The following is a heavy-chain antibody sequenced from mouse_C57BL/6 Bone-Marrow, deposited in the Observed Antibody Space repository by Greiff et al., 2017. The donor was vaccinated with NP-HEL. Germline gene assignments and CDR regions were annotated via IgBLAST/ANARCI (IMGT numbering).Heavy chain of an antibody. Sequence: QVQLQQSGAELVKPGASVKISCKASGYEFSNYWMNWVKQRPGKGLEWIGQIYPGDGDTNYHGKFKDKATLTSDKASSTAYMQLSRLTSEDSSVYFCARGAYWGQGTLVTVSA. CDR3: ARGAY. CDR1: GYEFSNYW. CDR2: IYPGDGDT. J-gene: IGHJ3*01. V-gene: IGHV1-80*01.